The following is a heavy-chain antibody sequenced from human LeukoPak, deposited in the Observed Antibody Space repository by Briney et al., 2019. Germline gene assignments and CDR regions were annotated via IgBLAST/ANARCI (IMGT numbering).Heavy chain of an antibody. D-gene: IGHD6-6*01. CDR2: ISYDGSNK. Sequence: GRSLRLSCAASGFNFSSYGMHWVRQAPGKGLEWVAVISYDGSNKYYADSVKGRFTISRDNSKNTLYLQMNSLRAEDTAVYYCARAMSAYSSSSIADIWGQGAMVTVSS. CDR1: GFNFSSYG. CDR3: ARAMSAYSSSSIADI. J-gene: IGHJ3*02. V-gene: IGHV3-30*03.